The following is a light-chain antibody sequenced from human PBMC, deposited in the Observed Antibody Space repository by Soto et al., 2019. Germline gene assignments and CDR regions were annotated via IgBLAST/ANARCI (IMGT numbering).Light chain of an antibody. CDR3: QQYNSSPWT. J-gene: IGKJ1*01. V-gene: IGKV1-5*03. CDR1: QTISSW. CDR2: KAS. Sequence: DIQMTQSPSTLSGSVGDRVTITCRASQTISSWLAWYQQKPGKAPKLLIYKASTLKSGVPSRFSGSGSGTEFTLTISSLQSEDFATYYCQQYNSSPWTFGQGTKVDIK.